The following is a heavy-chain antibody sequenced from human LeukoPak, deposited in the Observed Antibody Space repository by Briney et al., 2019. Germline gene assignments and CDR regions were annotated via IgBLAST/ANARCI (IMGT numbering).Heavy chain of an antibody. V-gene: IGHV4-39*01. J-gene: IGHJ4*02. D-gene: IGHD3-10*01. CDR2: IYYSGST. CDR1: GGSISSSSYY. CDR3: ARHPYYYGSGSYYIWRSGFQGIDY. Sequence: SETLSLTCTVSGGSISSSSYYWGWIRQPPGKGLEWIGSIYYSGSTYYNPSLKSRVTISVDTSKNQFSLKLSSVTAADTAVYYCARHPYYYGSGSYYIWRSGFQGIDYWGQGTLVTVSS.